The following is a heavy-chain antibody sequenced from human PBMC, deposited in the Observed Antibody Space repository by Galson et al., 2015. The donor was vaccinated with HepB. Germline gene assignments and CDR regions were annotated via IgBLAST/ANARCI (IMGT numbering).Heavy chain of an antibody. CDR3: ARANSWLVLGY. CDR1: GFTFSSYA. D-gene: IGHD6-19*01. J-gene: IGHJ4*02. CDR2: ISYDGSNK. V-gene: IGHV3-30*04. Sequence: SLRLSCAASGFTFSSYAMHWVRQAPGKGLEWVAVISYDGSNKYYADSVKGRFTISRDNSKNTLYLQMNSLRAEDTAVYYCARANSWLVLGYWGQGTLVTVSS.